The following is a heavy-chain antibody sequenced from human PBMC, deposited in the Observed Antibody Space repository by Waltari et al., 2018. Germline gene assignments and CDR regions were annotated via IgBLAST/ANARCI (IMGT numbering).Heavy chain of an antibody. CDR2: INRDGSST. V-gene: IGHV3-74*01. CDR1: GFTFSSYW. Sequence: EVQLVESGGGLVQTGGSLRLSCAASGFTFSSYWMHWVRQAPGKGLVWGSRINRDGSSTSYAASVKGRFTISRDNAKNTLYLQMNSLRAEDTAVYYCVRSKDGYNLVADYWGQGSLVTVSS. CDR3: VRSKDGYNLVADY. D-gene: IGHD5-12*01. J-gene: IGHJ4*02.